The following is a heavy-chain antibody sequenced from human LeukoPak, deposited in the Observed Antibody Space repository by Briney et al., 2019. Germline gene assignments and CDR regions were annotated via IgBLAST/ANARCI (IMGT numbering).Heavy chain of an antibody. CDR1: GFTFSSYE. V-gene: IGHV3-48*03. CDR3: ARDHRDPYDYGDYGAFDI. D-gene: IGHD4-17*01. J-gene: IGHJ3*02. CDR2: ISSSGSTI. Sequence: GGSLRLSCAASGFTFSSYEMNWVRQAPGKGLEWVSYISSSGSTIYYADSVKGRFTISRDNAKNSLYLQMNSLRAEDTAAYYCARDHRDPYDYGDYGAFDIWGQGTMVTVSS.